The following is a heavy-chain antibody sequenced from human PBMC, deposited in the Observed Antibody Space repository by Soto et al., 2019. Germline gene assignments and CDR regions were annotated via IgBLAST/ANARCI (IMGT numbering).Heavy chain of an antibody. J-gene: IGHJ4*02. Sequence: SQTLSLTCAISGDSVSSNSAAWNWIRPSPSRGLEWLGRTYYRSKWYNDYAVSVKSRITINPDTSKNQFSLQLNSVTPEDTAVYYCARDLRITKTEEGYFDYWGQGTLVTVSS. D-gene: IGHD1-20*01. CDR3: ARDLRITKTEEGYFDY. CDR1: GDSVSSNSAA. V-gene: IGHV6-1*01. CDR2: TYYRSKWYN.